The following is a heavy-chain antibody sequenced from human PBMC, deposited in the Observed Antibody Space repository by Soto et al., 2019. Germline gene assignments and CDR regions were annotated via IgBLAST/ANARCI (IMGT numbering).Heavy chain of an antibody. CDR2: IKQDGSEK. D-gene: IGHD2-2*01. Sequence: EVQLVDSGGGLVQPGGSLRLSCAASGFTFSSYWMSWVRQAPGKGLEWVDNIKQDGSEKYYVDSVKGRFTISRDNAKNSLYLQMNSLRAEDTAVYYCARDNCISTSCFDAFDIWGQGTMVTVSS. J-gene: IGHJ3*02. CDR1: GFTFSSYW. V-gene: IGHV3-7*01. CDR3: ARDNCISTSCFDAFDI.